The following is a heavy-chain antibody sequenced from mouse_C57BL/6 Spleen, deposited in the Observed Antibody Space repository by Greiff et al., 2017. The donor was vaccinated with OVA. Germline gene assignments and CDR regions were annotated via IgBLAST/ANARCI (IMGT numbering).Heavy chain of an antibody. CDR1: GFTFSDYY. D-gene: IGHD1-1*01. CDR3: ARPHGSYWYFDV. J-gene: IGHJ1*03. CDR2: ISNGGGST. Sequence: EVKVVESGGGLVQPGGSLKLSCAASGFTFSDYYMYWVRQTPEKRLEWVAYISNGGGSTYYPDTVKGRFTISRDNAKNTLYLQMSRLKSEDTAMYYCARPHGSYWYFDVWGTGTTVTVSS. V-gene: IGHV5-12*01.